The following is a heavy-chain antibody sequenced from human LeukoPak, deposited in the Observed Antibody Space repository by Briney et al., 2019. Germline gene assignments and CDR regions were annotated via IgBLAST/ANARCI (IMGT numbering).Heavy chain of an antibody. Sequence: AGGSLRFSCAASGFAFSNYGMNWVRQAPGKGRQWVSTVSGSGGSTFYADSVKGRFTISRDNSKNTLFLQMNSLRAEDTAVYYCAKSTSDIAYDIWGQGTTVTVSS. J-gene: IGHJ3*02. CDR3: AKSTSDIAYDI. V-gene: IGHV3-23*01. D-gene: IGHD1-1*01. CDR2: VSGSGGST. CDR1: GFAFSNYG.